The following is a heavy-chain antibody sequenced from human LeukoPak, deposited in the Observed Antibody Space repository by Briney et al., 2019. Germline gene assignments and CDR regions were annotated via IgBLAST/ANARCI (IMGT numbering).Heavy chain of an antibody. CDR1: GFTFSSYG. CDR2: ISFDESNK. Sequence: GGSLRLSCAASGFTFSSYGMHWVRQAPGKGLEWVAVISFDESNKYYADSVKGRFTISRDNSKNMLYLQMNSLRAEDTAEYYCAKEQRDWNYGVFDYWGQGTQVTVSS. D-gene: IGHD1-7*01. CDR3: AKEQRDWNYGVFDY. J-gene: IGHJ4*02. V-gene: IGHV3-30*18.